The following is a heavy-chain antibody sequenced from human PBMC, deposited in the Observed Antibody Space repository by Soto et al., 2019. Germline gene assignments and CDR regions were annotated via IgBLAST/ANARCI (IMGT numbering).Heavy chain of an antibody. V-gene: IGHV3-9*01. CDR2: ISWNSGSI. D-gene: IGHD6-13*01. CDR1: GFTFDDYA. CDR3: AKFGGSSWSPFDY. Sequence: EVQLVESGGGLVQPGRSLRLSCAASGFTFDDYAMHWVRQAPGKGLEWVSGISWNSGSIGYADSVKGRFTISRDNAKNSLYLQMNSRRAEDTALYYCAKFGGSSWSPFDYWGQGTLVTVSS. J-gene: IGHJ4*02.